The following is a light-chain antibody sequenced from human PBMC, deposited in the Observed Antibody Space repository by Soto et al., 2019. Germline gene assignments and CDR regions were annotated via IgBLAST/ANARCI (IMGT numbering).Light chain of an antibody. J-gene: IGKJ5*01. CDR2: GAS. Sequence: ETVMTQSRVALSVSPGERATLSCRARQNVRKNLAWYQQKPGQAPRLLIYGASTRATGIPARFSGDGSGTEFTLTIDSLQSEDFVVYYCLQYDGWPLTFGQGTRLEIK. CDR3: LQYDGWPLT. V-gene: IGKV3-15*01. CDR1: QNVRKN.